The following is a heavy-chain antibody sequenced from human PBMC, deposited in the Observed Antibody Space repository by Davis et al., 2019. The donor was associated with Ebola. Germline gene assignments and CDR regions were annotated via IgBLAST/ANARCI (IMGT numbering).Heavy chain of an antibody. V-gene: IGHV1-69*01. CDR1: KA. CDR2: IIPIFGTA. CDR3: ARGVGATRRVFDY. D-gene: IGHD1-26*01. J-gene: IGHJ4*02. Sequence: KAFSWVRQAPGQGLEWMGGIIPIFGTANYAQKFQGRVTITADESTSTAYMELSSLRSDDTAVYYCARGVGATRRVFDYWGQGTLVTVSS.